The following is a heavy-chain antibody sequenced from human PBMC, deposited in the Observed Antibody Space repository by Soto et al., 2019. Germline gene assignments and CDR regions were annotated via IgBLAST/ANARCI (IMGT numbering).Heavy chain of an antibody. V-gene: IGHV4-31*03. CDR1: GAALNSGNYY. CDR3: ARLRIATNNYKWFDP. Sequence: SETLSLTCSVSGAALNSGNYYWSWIRQVPGKGLEWIGHIYVTGAVDYNPSLRDRTTISQDTSERQFSLNLRLVTAADTAVYYCARLRIATNNYKWFDPWGQGTLVTVSS. D-gene: IGHD2-21*01. J-gene: IGHJ5*02. CDR2: IYVTGAV.